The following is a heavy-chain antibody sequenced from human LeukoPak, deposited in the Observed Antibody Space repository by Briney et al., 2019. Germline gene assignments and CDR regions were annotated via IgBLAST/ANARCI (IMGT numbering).Heavy chain of an antibody. CDR1: GYTFTSYY. J-gene: IGHJ6*03. V-gene: IGHV1-2*02. Sequence: GASVKVSCKASGYTFTSYYIHLVRQAPGQGLEWMGWINPNSGGTNYAQKFQGRVTMTRDTSISTAYMELSRLRSDDTAVYYCARESSRFQPWLYYYYMDVWGKGTTVTVSS. D-gene: IGHD3-16*01. CDR2: INPNSGGT. CDR3: ARESSRFQPWLYYYYMDV.